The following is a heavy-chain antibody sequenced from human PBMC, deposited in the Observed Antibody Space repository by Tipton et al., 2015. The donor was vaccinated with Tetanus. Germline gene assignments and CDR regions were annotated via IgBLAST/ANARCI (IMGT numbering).Heavy chain of an antibody. D-gene: IGHD6-19*01. J-gene: IGHJ6*02. V-gene: IGHV4-59*01. Sequence: LRLSCIVSGGSLRSYYWSWIRQSPGKGLEWLGYIYFSGHTKYNPSLKSRVTFSLDMSQNQFSLQLTSVTAADTAVYYCARHSGWYNFFTGVDVWGLGTTVTVSS. CDR2: IYFSGHT. CDR1: GGSLRSYY. CDR3: ARHSGWYNFFTGVDV.